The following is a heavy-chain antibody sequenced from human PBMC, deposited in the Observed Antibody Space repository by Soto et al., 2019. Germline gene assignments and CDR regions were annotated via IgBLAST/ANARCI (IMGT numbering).Heavy chain of an antibody. Sequence: GESLKISCKGSGYSFTSYWIGWVRQMPGKGLEWMGIIYPGDSDTRYSPSFQGQVTISADKSISTAYLQWSSLKASDTAMYYCASDFYGSGSYTAGFDAFDIWGQGTMVTVS. CDR3: ASDFYGSGSYTAGFDAFDI. CDR2: IYPGDSDT. V-gene: IGHV5-51*01. D-gene: IGHD3-10*01. J-gene: IGHJ3*02. CDR1: GYSFTSYW.